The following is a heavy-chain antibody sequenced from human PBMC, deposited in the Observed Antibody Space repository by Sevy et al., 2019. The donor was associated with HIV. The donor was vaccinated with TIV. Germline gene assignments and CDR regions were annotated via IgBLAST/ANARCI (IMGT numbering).Heavy chain of an antibody. J-gene: IGHJ3*02. CDR1: GFTFRDAW. CDR2: ISGSGGST. V-gene: IGHV3-23*01. CDR3: AKDVQYGEPDAFDI. Sequence: GGSLRLSCAASGFTFRDAWMTWVRQAPGKGLEWVSAISGSGGSTYYADSVKGRFTISRDNSKNTLYLQMNSLRAEDTAVYYCAKDVQYGEPDAFDIWGQGTMVTVSS. D-gene: IGHD4-17*01.